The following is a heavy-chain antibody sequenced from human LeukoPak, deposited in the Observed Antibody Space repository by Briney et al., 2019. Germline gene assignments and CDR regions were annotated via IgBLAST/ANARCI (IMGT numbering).Heavy chain of an antibody. CDR3: ARQPFVGPTTFDY. CDR2: ISSSSTYI. Sequence: GGSLRLSCAASGFTFSSYNMNWVRQAPGKGLEWVSSISSSSTYIYYADSVKGRFTISRDDAKNSLFLQMISLRAEDTAVYYCARQPFVGPTTFDYWGQGTLVTVSS. J-gene: IGHJ4*02. V-gene: IGHV3-21*01. CDR1: GFTFSSYN. D-gene: IGHD1-26*01.